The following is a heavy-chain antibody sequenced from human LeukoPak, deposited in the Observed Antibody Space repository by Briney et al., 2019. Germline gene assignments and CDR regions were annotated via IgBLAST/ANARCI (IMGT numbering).Heavy chain of an antibody. J-gene: IGHJ4*02. Sequence: SETLSLTCTVSGGSLSSGSYYWGWIRQPAGKGLEWIGRIYTSGGTNYNPSLKSRVTISVDTSKNQFSLKLSSVTAADTAVYYCARGGNDFWSGYSDYWGQGTLVTVSS. CDR1: GGSLSSGSYY. D-gene: IGHD3-3*01. V-gene: IGHV4-61*02. CDR3: ARGGNDFWSGYSDY. CDR2: IYTSGGT.